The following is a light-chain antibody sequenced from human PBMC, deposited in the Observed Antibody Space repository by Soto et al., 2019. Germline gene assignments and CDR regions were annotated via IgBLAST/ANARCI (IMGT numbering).Light chain of an antibody. CDR2: SAS. J-gene: IGKJ5*01. CDR1: QDISVY. Sequence: DIQMTQSPSSLSASVGDRVTITCRASQDISVYLAWYQQKPGKVPKLLIYSASTLQSGVPSRFSGSGSGTDFTLTISSLQPEDVPTYYCQKFNTAPLTFGQGTRLEIK. CDR3: QKFNTAPLT. V-gene: IGKV1-27*01.